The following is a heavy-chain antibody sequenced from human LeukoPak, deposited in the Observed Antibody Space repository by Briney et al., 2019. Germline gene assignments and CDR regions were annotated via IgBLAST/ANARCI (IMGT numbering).Heavy chain of an antibody. CDR1: GLTFSGYW. CDR2: IKPDGSEK. CDR3: AKDPEVRALEGAFDI. J-gene: IGHJ3*02. Sequence: GGSLRLSCAASGLTFSGYWMNWVRQAPGKGLEWVASIKPDGSEKYYVDSVKGRFTISRDNSKNTLYLQMNSLRAEDTAVYYCAKDPEVRALEGAFDIWGQGTMVTVSS. V-gene: IGHV3-7*01. D-gene: IGHD3-10*01.